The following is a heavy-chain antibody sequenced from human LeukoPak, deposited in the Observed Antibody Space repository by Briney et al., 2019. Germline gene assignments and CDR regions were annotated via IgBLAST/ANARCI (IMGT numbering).Heavy chain of an antibody. D-gene: IGHD2-2*01. V-gene: IGHV3-21*01. CDR1: GFPLSSFS. CDR3: ARDPHGVGPPAPRGYYGLDV. CDR2: ISSISNYI. J-gene: IGHJ6*02. Sequence: GVSLRLSCAASGFPLSSFSMTWVRQAPGKGLEWVSSISSISNYIYYVDSVKGRFTISRDNTKNSLYLQMNSLRAEDTAVYLCARDPHGVGPPAPRGYYGLDVWGQGTTVTVSS.